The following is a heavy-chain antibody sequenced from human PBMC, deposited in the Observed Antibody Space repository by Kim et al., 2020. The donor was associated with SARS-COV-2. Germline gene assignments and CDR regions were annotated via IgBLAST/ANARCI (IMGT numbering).Heavy chain of an antibody. Sequence: SVKVSCKASGGTFSSYAISWVRQAPGQGLEWMGGIIPIFGTANYAQKFQGRVTITADESTSTAYMELSSLRSEDTAVYYCAREKPSKKQVVIYNWFDPWGQGTLVTVSS. D-gene: IGHD3-22*01. CDR2: IIPIFGTA. J-gene: IGHJ5*02. CDR1: GGTFSSYA. CDR3: AREKPSKKQVVIYNWFDP. V-gene: IGHV1-69*13.